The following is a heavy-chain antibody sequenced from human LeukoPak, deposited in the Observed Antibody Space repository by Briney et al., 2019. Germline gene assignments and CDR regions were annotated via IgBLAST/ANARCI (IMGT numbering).Heavy chain of an antibody. CDR2: INPNSGGT. CDR3: ARSRLWSGSYNY. CDR1: GYTFTGYY. Sequence: ASVKVSCKASGYTFTGYYIHWVRQAPGQGLEWMGWINPNSGGTNYAQKFQGRVTMTRDTSISTAYMELSRLRSDDTAVYYCARSRLWSGSYNYWGQGTLVTVSS. V-gene: IGHV1-2*02. J-gene: IGHJ4*02. D-gene: IGHD1-26*01.